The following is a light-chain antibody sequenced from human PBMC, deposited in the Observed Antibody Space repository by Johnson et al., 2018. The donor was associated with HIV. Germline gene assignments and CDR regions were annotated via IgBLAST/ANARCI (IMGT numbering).Light chain of an antibody. CDR2: DNN. J-gene: IGLJ1*01. CDR3: GTWDTSLSVYV. V-gene: IGLV1-51*01. Sequence: QSVLTQPPSVSVAPGQKVTISCSGSSSNIGNNYVSWYQQVPGTAPKLLIYDNNKRPSGIPDRFSGSKSGSSATLGITGLQTGDEADYYCGTWDTSLSVYVFGTGTKVTGL. CDR1: SSNIGNNY.